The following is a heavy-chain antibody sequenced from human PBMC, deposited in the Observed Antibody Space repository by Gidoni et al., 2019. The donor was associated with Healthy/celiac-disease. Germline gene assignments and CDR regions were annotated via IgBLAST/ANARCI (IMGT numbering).Heavy chain of an antibody. D-gene: IGHD3-22*01. CDR2: ISSSSSTI. CDR3: ARDWYYDSSGYLDAFDI. CDR1: GFTFSSYS. J-gene: IGHJ3*02. Sequence: EVQLVESGGGLVQPGGSLRLSCGASGFTFSSYSMNWVRQAPGKGLGWVSYISSSSSTIYYADSVKGRFTISRDNAKNSLYLQMNSLRAEDTAVYYCARDWYYDSSGYLDAFDIWGQGTMVTVSS. V-gene: IGHV3-48*01.